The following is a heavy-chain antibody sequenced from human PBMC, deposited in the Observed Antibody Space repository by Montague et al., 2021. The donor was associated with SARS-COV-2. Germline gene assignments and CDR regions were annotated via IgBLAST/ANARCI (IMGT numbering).Heavy chain of an antibody. CDR3: VRDPAPSGSGTFYDY. CDR2: VYYSRSS. Sequence: SETLSLTCTVSGDSVSHDSWTWIRQPPGKGLEWIGYVYYSRSSXXXPSXXXRVSIAVDTSKNQFSLRLSTVTAADTAIYYCVRDPAPSGSGTFYDYWGQGTLVAVSS. V-gene: IGHV4-59*02. D-gene: IGHD1-26*01. CDR1: GDSVSHDS. J-gene: IGHJ4*02.